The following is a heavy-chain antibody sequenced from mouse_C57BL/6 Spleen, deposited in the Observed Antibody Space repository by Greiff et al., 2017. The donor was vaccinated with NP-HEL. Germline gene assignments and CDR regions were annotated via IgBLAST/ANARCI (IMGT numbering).Heavy chain of an antibody. CDR3: ARWGLGSSYYFDY. V-gene: IGHV1-55*01. D-gene: IGHD1-1*01. J-gene: IGHJ2*01. Sequence: QVQLQQPGAELVKPGASVKMSCKASGYTFTSYWITWVKQRPGQGLEWIGDIYPGSGSTNYNEKFKSKATLTVDTSASTAYMQLSSLTSEDSAVYYCARWGLGSSYYFDYWGQGTTLTVSS. CDR1: GYTFTSYW. CDR2: IYPGSGST.